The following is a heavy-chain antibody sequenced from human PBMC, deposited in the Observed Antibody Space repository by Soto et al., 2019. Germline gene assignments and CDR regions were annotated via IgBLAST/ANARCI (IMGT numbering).Heavy chain of an antibody. CDR3: AKDGATVTDYYYYGMDV. D-gene: IGHD4-4*01. J-gene: IGHJ6*02. CDR2: ISGSGGST. CDR1: GFTFSSYA. V-gene: IGHV3-23*01. Sequence: HPGGSLRLSCAASGFTFSSYAMSWVRQAPGKGLEWVSAISGSGGSTYYADSVKGRFTISRDNSKNTLYLQMNSLRAEDTAVYYCAKDGATVTDYYYYGMDVWGQGTTVTVSS.